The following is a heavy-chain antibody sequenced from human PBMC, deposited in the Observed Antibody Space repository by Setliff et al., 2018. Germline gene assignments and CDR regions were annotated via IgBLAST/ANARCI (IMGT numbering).Heavy chain of an antibody. J-gene: IGHJ5*02. CDR1: GFTFSSYS. V-gene: IGHV3-21*05. CDR2: ISSSSSYI. CDR3: ARDKLRSLENWFDP. Sequence: GGSLRLSCAASGFTFSSYSMNWVRQAPGKGLEWVSYISSSSSYIYYADSVKGRFTISRDNAKNSLYLQMNSLRAEDTAVYYCARDKLRSLENWFDPWGQGTLVTVSS. D-gene: IGHD3-3*01.